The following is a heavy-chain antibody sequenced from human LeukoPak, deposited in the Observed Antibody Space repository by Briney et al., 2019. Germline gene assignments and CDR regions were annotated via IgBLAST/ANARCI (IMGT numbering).Heavy chain of an antibody. CDR2: ISGSSSYI. CDR3: AKDRCWHLGELSDY. J-gene: IGHJ4*02. D-gene: IGHD3-16*02. Sequence: GGSLRLLYAACGFTFSSYSLNCVRQAPGKGLQWVSSISGSSSYIYYADSVRGRFTISRDNAKNSLYLQMNSLRAEDTAVYYCAKDRCWHLGELSDYWGQGTLVTVSS. CDR1: GFTFSSYS. V-gene: IGHV3-21*01.